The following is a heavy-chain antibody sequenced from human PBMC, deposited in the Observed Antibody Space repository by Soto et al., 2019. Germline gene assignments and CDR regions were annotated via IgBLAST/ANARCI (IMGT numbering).Heavy chain of an antibody. D-gene: IGHD3-22*01. V-gene: IGHV3-23*01. CDR3: AKDVAPTYYYASSGYYYVRYFDY. J-gene: IGHJ4*02. CDR1: GFTFSSYA. Sequence: EVQLLESGGGLVQPGGSLRLSCAASGFTFSSYAMSWVRQAPGKGLEWVSAISGSGGSPYYADSVKSRFTISRDNSKNTLYLQMNSLRAEDTAVYYCAKDVAPTYYYASSGYYYVRYFDYWGQGTLVTVSS. CDR2: ISGSGGSP.